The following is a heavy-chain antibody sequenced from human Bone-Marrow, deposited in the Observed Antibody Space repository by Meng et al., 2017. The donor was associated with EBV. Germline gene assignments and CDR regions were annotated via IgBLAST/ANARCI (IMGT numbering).Heavy chain of an antibody. V-gene: IGHV4-34*01. CDR2: INHSGST. J-gene: IGHJ4*02. D-gene: IGHD1-26*01. CDR3: ARARVGATRGTYFDY. Sequence: QVQLQQWGAGLLKPSEPLSLTCAVYGGSFSGYYWSWIRQPPGKGLEWIGEINHSGSTNYNPSLKSRVTISVDTSKNQFSLKLSSVTAADTAVYYCARARVGATRGTYFDYWGQGTLVTVSS. CDR1: GGSFSGYY.